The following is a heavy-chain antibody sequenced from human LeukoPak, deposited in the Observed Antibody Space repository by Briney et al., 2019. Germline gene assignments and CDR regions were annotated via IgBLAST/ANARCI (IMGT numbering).Heavy chain of an antibody. Sequence: GGSLRLSCAASGFTFSSYAMHWVRQAPGKGLEYVSAISSNGGSTYYANSVKGRFTISRDNSKNTLYLPMGSLRAEDMAVYYCARMSTVTVDYWGQGTLVTVSS. CDR1: GFTFSSYA. D-gene: IGHD4-17*01. CDR2: ISSNGGST. J-gene: IGHJ4*02. CDR3: ARMSTVTVDY. V-gene: IGHV3-64*01.